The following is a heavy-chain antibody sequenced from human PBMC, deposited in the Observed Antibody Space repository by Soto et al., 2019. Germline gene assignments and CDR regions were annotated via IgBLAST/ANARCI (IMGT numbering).Heavy chain of an antibody. J-gene: IGHJ1*01. CDR1: GFTFTSSA. D-gene: IGHD4-17*01. CDR3: AADYLKPDDYGDSEYFQH. Sequence: SVKVSCKASGFTFTSSAVQWVRQARGQRLEWIGWIVVGSGNTNYAQKFQERVTITRDMSTSTAYMELSSLRSEDTAVYYCAADYLKPDDYGDSEYFQHWGQGTLVTVSS. CDR2: IVVGSGNT. V-gene: IGHV1-58*01.